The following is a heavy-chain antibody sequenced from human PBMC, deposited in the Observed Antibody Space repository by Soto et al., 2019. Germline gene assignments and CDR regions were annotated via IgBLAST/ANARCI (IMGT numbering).Heavy chain of an antibody. CDR3: AREATWFGELFPQEPDY. CDR1: GGSFSGYY. Sequence: SETLSLTCAVYGGSFSGYYWSWIRQPPGKGLEWIGEINHSGSTNYNPSLKSRVTISVDTSKNQFSLKLSSVTAADTAVYYCAREATWFGELFPQEPDYWGQGTLVTAPQ. CDR2: INHSGST. D-gene: IGHD3-10*01. V-gene: IGHV4-34*01. J-gene: IGHJ4*02.